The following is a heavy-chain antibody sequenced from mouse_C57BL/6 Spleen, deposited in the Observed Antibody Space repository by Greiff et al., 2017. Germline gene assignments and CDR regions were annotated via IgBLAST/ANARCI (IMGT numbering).Heavy chain of an antibody. CDR1: GFSFNTYA. CDR2: IRSKSNNYAT. J-gene: IGHJ4*01. V-gene: IGHV10-1*01. CDR3: VRHDVEDYYAMDY. Sequence: EVQLVESGGGLVQPKGSLKLSCAASGFSFNTYAMNWVRQAPGKGLEWVARIRSKSNNYATYYADSVKDRFTIARDDSESMLYLQMNNLKTEDTAMYYCVRHDVEDYYAMDYWGQGTSVTVSS.